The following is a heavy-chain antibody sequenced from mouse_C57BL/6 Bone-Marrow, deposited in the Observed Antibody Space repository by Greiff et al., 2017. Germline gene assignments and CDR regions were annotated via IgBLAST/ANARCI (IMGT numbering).Heavy chain of an antibody. V-gene: IGHV1-64*01. J-gene: IGHJ2*01. CDR3: ARYYGSYFDY. D-gene: IGHD1-1*01. CDR1: GYTFTSYW. CDR2: IHPNSGST. Sequence: QVQLQQPGAELVKPGASVKLSCKASGYTFTSYWMHWVKQRPGQGLEWIGMIHPNSGSTNYNEKFKSKAPLTVDKSTSTAYMQLSSLTSEDSAVFYCARYYGSYFDYWGQGTTLTVSS.